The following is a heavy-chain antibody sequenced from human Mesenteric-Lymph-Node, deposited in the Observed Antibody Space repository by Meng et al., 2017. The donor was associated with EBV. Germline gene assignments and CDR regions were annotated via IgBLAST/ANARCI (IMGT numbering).Heavy chain of an antibody. D-gene: IGHD7-27*01. V-gene: IGHV3-11*01. CDR3: ARGTLRAELGTDY. CDR2: ISTDGGTI. J-gene: IGHJ4*02. Sequence: LLGFGGGLVKPGGSLRLSCTVSGFTFSDYYMNWIRQAPGKRLEWISYISTDGGTIHYRDSVKGRFTISRDNAKKSLYLQMNNLRADDTAIYYCARGTLRAELGTDYWGQGTLVTASS. CDR1: GFTFSDYY.